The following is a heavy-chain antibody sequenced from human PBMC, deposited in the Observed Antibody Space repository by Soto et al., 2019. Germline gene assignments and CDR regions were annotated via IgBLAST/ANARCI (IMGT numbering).Heavy chain of an antibody. V-gene: IGHV3-30*18. Sequence: QVQLVESGGGVVQPGRSLRLSCAASGFTFSSYGMHWVRQAPGKGLEWVAVISYDGSNKYYADSVKGRFTISRDNSKNTLYLQMNSLRADDTAVYYCAKDLWFGEPYPLDYWGQGTLVTVSS. CDR1: GFTFSSYG. D-gene: IGHD3-10*01. J-gene: IGHJ4*02. CDR2: ISYDGSNK. CDR3: AKDLWFGEPYPLDY.